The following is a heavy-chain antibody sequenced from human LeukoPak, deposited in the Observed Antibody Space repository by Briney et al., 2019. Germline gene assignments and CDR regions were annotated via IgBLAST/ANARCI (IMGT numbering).Heavy chain of an antibody. CDR2: INHSGST. V-gene: IGHV4-34*01. J-gene: IGHJ4*02. Sequence: SETLSLTCAVYGGSFSGYYWSWIRQPPGKGLEWIGEINHSGSTNYNPSLKSRVTISVDTSKNQFSLKLSSVTAADTAVYYCARGYWTEYDFWSGYSGYFDYWGQGTLVTVSS. CDR3: ARGYWTEYDFWSGYSGYFDY. D-gene: IGHD3-3*01. CDR1: GGSFSGYY.